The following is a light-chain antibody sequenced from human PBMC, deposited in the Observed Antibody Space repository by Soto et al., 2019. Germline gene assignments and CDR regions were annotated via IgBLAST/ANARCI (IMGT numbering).Light chain of an antibody. Sequence: QSALTQPPSASGSPGQSGTISCTGTSSDVGGYNYVSWYQQHPGKAPKLIIYDVSQRPSGVPHRFSGSKSGNTASLTVSGLQVDDEADYYCSSYAGSDNRYVFGSGTKVTVL. CDR1: SSDVGGYNY. J-gene: IGLJ1*01. V-gene: IGLV2-8*01. CDR3: SSYAGSDNRYV. CDR2: DVS.